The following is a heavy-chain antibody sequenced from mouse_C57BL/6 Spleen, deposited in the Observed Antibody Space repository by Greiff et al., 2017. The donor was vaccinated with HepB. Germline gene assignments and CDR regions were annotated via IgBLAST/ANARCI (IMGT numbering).Heavy chain of an antibody. CDR3: ARAAPGYAMDY. J-gene: IGHJ4*01. CDR2: IDPSDSYT. V-gene: IGHV1-69*01. D-gene: IGHD4-1*01. CDR1: GYTFTSYW. Sequence: QVQLQQPGAELVMPGASVKLSYKASGYTFTSYWMHWVKQRPGQGLEWIGEIDPSDSYTNYNQKFKGKSTLTVDKSSSTAYMQLSSLTSEDSAVYYCARAAPGYAMDYWGQGTSVTVSS.